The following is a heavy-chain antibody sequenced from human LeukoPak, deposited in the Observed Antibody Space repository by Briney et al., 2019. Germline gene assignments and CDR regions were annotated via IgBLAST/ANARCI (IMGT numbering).Heavy chain of an antibody. D-gene: IGHD6-19*01. Sequence: GGSLRLSCAAPGFTFNRNNVNWVRQAPGKGLEWVSYISSTSITMYYADSVKGRFTISRDNAKNSLYLQMNSLRADDTAVYYCARETILAVAGDFWGQGTLVTVSS. V-gene: IGHV3-48*01. CDR3: ARETILAVAGDF. J-gene: IGHJ4*02. CDR2: ISSTSITM. CDR1: GFTFNRNN.